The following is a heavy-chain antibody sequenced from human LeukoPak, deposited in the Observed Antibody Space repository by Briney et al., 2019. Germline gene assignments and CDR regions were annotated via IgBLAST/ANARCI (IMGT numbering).Heavy chain of an antibody. Sequence: GGSLRLSCAASGFTFSSYGMSWVRQAPGKGLEWVSAISGSGGSTYYADSVKGRFTISRDNSKNTLYLQMNSLRAEDTVVYYCARGPSGYDNTGGQGTLVTVSS. D-gene: IGHD5-12*01. V-gene: IGHV3-23*01. J-gene: IGHJ4*02. CDR3: ARGPSGYDNT. CDR1: GFTFSSYG. CDR2: ISGSGGST.